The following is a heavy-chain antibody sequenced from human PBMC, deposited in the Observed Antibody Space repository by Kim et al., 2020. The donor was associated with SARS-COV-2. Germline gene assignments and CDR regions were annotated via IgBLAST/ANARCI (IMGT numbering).Heavy chain of an antibody. Sequence: GGSLRLSCAASGFTFSSFSMNWVRQAPGKGLEWVSAISSSSSNIYYADSVKGRFTISRDNAKNSLYLQMNSLRAEDTAVYYCARADRITMLVVVEGGAFDIWGPGTMVTVSS. CDR1: GFTFSSFS. CDR2: ISSSSSNI. CDR3: ARADRITMLVVVEGGAFDI. D-gene: IGHD3-22*01. V-gene: IGHV3-21*04. J-gene: IGHJ3*02.